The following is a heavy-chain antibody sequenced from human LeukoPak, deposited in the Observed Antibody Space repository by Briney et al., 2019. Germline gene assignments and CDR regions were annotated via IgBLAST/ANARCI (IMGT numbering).Heavy chain of an antibody. J-gene: IGHJ4*02. CDR1: GFTFSRYD. D-gene: IGHD3-3*01. CDR3: AREYDFWSGYPSYFDY. V-gene: IGHV3-74*01. Sequence: TGGSLRLSCAASGFTFSRYDMHWVRQAPGKGLVWVSRITSDGSGTNYLDSVRGRFTISRDNAKNTLYLEMNSLRAEDTAVYYCAREYDFWSGYPSYFDYWGQGTLVTVSS. CDR2: ITSDGSGT.